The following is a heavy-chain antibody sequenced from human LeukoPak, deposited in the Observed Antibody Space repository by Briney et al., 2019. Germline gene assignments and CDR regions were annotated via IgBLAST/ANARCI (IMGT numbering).Heavy chain of an antibody. V-gene: IGHV3-30*02. CDR1: GFTFSSYG. CDR3: AKDKIDTAMASPPDY. J-gene: IGHJ4*02. CDR2: IRYDGSSK. D-gene: IGHD5-18*01. Sequence: GGSLRLSCAASGFTFSSYGMHWVRQAPGKGLEGVAFIRYDGSSKYYADSVKGRFTIYRDNSKNTLYLQMNSLRAEDTAVYYCAKDKIDTAMASPPDYWGQGTLVTVSS.